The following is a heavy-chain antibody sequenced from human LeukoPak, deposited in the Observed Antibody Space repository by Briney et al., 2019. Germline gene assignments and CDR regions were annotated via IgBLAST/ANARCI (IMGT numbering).Heavy chain of an antibody. V-gene: IGHV1-24*01. CDR3: ATEGDYSLDY. J-gene: IGHJ4*01. D-gene: IGHD2-15*01. CDR2: IDHENGEE. Sequence: ASVKVSRKVSGYSLSELLIHWVRQPLGKGLEWMAGIDHENGEEVSAQNFQGRVTVAKDTSTDTAYMELSGLKSDDSAIYYCATEGDYSLDYWGQGTLVTVSS. CDR1: GYSLSELL.